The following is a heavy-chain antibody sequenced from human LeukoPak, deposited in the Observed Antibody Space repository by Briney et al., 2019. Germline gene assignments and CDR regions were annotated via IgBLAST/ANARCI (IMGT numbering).Heavy chain of an antibody. Sequence: GASVKVSCKASGYTFTGYYMHWVRQAPGQGLEWMGWINPNSGGTNYAQKFQGWVTMTRDTSISTAYMELSRLRSDDTAVYYCARGPMATITNWFDPWGQGTLVTVSS. V-gene: IGHV1-2*04. CDR3: ARGPMATITNWFDP. CDR2: INPNSGGT. CDR1: GYTFTGYY. J-gene: IGHJ5*02. D-gene: IGHD5-24*01.